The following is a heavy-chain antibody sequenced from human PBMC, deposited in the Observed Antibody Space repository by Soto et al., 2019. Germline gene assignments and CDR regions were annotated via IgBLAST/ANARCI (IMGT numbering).Heavy chain of an antibody. CDR1: GFTFSNYT. CDR2: INSDGSTR. J-gene: IGHJ5*02. D-gene: IGHD3-16*01. Sequence: SLRPSCVASGFTFSNYTMHWVRQAPGKGLVWVSRINSDGSTRSYAESVKGRFTISRDNVKNTLYLQMNSLRAEDTAVYYCVTSGGFDHWGQGTLVTVPQ. CDR3: VTSGGFDH. V-gene: IGHV3-74*01.